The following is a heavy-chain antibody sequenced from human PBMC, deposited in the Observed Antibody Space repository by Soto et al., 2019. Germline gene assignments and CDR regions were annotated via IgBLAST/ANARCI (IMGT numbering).Heavy chain of an antibody. CDR2: TYYKSKWYS. Sequence: SQTLSLTCAISGDSVSSNTVAWIWIRQSPSRGLEWLGRTYYKSKWYSDYAPSMKSRLTISPDTSKNHFSLQLNSVTPEDTAVYYCARNLYDTSWTLFDYWGQGTLVTVSS. CDR1: GDSVSSNTVA. D-gene: IGHD2-2*01. V-gene: IGHV6-1*01. CDR3: ARNLYDTSWTLFDY. J-gene: IGHJ4*02.